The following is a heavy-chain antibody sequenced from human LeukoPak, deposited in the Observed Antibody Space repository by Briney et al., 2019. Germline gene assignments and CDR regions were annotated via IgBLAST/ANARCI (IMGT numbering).Heavy chain of an antibody. J-gene: IGHJ4*02. V-gene: IGHV3-33*06. CDR3: AKGLPASYDSSGYFL. CDR2: IWYDGSNK. Sequence: GGSLRLSCAASGFTFSSYGMHWVRQAPGKGLEWVAVIWYDGSNKYYADSVKGRFTISRDNSKNTLYLQMNSLRAEDTAVYYCAKGLPASYDSSGYFLWGQGTLVTVSS. CDR1: GFTFSSYG. D-gene: IGHD3-22*01.